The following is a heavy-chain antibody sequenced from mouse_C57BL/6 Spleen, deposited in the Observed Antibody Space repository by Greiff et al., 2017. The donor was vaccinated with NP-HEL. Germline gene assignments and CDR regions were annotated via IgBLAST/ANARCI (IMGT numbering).Heavy chain of an antibody. CDR2: IHPNSGST. CDR1: GYTFTSYW. Sequence: VQLQQPGAELVKPGASVKLSCKASGYTFTSYWMHWVKQRPGQGLEWIGMIHPNSGSTNYNEKFKSKATLTVDKSSSTAYMQLSSLTSEDSAVYYCARLGSYGNYFDYWGQGTTLTVSS. D-gene: IGHD2-1*01. CDR3: ARLGSYGNYFDY. J-gene: IGHJ2*01. V-gene: IGHV1-64*01.